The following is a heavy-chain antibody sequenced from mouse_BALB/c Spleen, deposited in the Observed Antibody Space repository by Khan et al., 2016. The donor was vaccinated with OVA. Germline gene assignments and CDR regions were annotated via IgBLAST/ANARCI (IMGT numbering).Heavy chain of an antibody. CDR1: GYTFTNFW. Sequence: QVQLQQPGPDLVRPGASVKMSCKASGYTFTNFWIHWVKQRPGQGLEWIGMVDPSNGETILNKKFNDKATLNVDKSSNTAYMQLSSLTSEDSAVYSCVRHDYGGFTYWGQGTLVTVSA. CDR3: VRHDYGGFTY. V-gene: IGHV1-74*01. J-gene: IGHJ3*01. D-gene: IGHD2-4*01. CDR2: VDPSNGET.